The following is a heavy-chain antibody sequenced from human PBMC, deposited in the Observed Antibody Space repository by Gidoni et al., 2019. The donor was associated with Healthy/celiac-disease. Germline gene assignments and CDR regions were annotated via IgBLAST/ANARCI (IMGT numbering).Heavy chain of an antibody. D-gene: IGHD3-3*01. Sequence: QLQLQESGPGLVKPSETLSLTCTVSGGSISSSSYYWGWIRQPPGKGPGWIGSIYYSGSTYYNPSLKSRVTISVDTSKNQFSLKLSSVTAADTAVYYCARLASITIFGVVIMGWFDPWGQGTLVTVSS. J-gene: IGHJ5*02. CDR3: ARLASITIFGVVIMGWFDP. V-gene: IGHV4-39*01. CDR2: IYYSGST. CDR1: GGSISSSSYY.